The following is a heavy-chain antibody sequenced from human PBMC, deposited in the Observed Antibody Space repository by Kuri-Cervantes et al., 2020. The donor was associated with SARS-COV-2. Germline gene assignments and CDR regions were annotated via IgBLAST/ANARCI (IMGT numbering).Heavy chain of an antibody. V-gene: IGHV4-61*09. D-gene: IGHD3-3*01. CDR1: GGSISSGSYY. Sequence: SETLSLTCTVSGGSISSGSYYWSWIRQPAGKGLEWIGYNYTSGSTNYNPSLKSRVTISVDTSKNQFSLKLSSVTAADTAVYYCARWNYDFWSGYYYPLIDYWGQGTLVTVSS. CDR3: ARWNYDFWSGYYYPLIDY. J-gene: IGHJ4*02. CDR2: NYTSGST.